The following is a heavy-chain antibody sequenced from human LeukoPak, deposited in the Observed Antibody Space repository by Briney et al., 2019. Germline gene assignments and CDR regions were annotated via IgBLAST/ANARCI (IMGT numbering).Heavy chain of an antibody. J-gene: IGHJ5*02. V-gene: IGHV5-51*01. D-gene: IGHD6-6*01. CDR1: GYSFTSWW. CDR3: ARRGESIPVLSP. Sequence: GKSLKISCQGSGYSFTSWWIGWVRQMPGKGLEYMGIIYPGDSETRYSPSFQGQVTISADKSISTAYLQWSSLRASDTAMYYCARRGESIPVLSPWGQGTLVTVSS. CDR2: IYPGDSET.